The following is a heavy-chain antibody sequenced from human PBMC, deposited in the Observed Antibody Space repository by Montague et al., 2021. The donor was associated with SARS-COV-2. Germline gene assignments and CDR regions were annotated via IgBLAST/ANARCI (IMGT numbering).Heavy chain of an antibody. V-gene: IGHV4-59*13. Sequence: SETLSLTCTVSGDSMRSSYCNWVRQPPGKGLEYIGYTYYSGVANSNPSLRSRVTISLDTSKNQFSLNLRSVTAADTAVYYCARSDGGGTYRHTRWFDPWGQGTLVTVFS. D-gene: IGHD3-16*02. CDR2: TYYSGVA. CDR3: ARSDGGGTYRHTRWFDP. J-gene: IGHJ5*02. CDR1: GDSMRSSY.